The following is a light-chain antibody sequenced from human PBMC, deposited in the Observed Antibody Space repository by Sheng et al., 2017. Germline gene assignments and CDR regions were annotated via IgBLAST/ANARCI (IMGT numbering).Light chain of an antibody. CDR3: QQYGRSPWT. Sequence: EIVLMQSPATLSLSPGERATLSCGASQRINSRYLAWYQQKPGLAPRLLIYDASSRATGIPDRFSGSGSGTDFTLTITRLEPEDFAVYYCQQYGRSPWTFGQGTKVEIK. CDR1: QRINSRY. J-gene: IGKJ1*01. V-gene: IGKV3D-20*01. CDR2: DAS.